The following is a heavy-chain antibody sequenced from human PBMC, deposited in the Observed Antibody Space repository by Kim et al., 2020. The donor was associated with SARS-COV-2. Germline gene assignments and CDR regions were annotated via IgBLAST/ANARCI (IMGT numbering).Heavy chain of an antibody. J-gene: IGHJ4*02. CDR2: IWYDGSNK. CDR3: ARRQLDHFAY. CDR1: GFTFSSYG. Sequence: GGSLRLSCAASGFTFSSYGMHWVRQAPGKGLVWVAVIWYDGSNKYYADSVKGRFTISRDNSKNTLYLQMNSLRAEDTAVYYCARRQLDHFAYWGQETLVTVSS. V-gene: IGHV3-33*01. D-gene: IGHD3-10*01.